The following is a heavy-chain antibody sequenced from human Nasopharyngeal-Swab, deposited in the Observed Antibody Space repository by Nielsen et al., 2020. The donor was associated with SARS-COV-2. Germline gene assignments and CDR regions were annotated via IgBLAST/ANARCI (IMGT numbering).Heavy chain of an antibody. CDR2: INHSGST. CDR3: ARGPQGGSRRPYYFDY. V-gene: IGHV4-34*01. Sequence: WIRQPPGKGLEWIGEINHSGSTNYNPSLKSRVTISVDTSKNQFSLKLSSVTVADAAVYYCARGPQGGSRRPYYFDYWGQGTLVTVSS. J-gene: IGHJ4*02. D-gene: IGHD1-26*01.